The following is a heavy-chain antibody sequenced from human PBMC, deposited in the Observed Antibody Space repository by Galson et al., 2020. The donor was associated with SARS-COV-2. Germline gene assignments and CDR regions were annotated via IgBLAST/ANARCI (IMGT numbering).Heavy chain of an antibody. J-gene: IGHJ4*02. D-gene: IGHD6-19*01. CDR3: AALEGPVAGT. Sequence: GGSLRLSCAATWFSITDKYMSWVRQAPGKGLDWISVIYSGGNTFYADSVKGRFTISRDDSKDTVYLQMNSLRVDDTAVYYCAALEGPVAGTWGQGTLVTVSS. CDR2: IYSGGNT. CDR1: WFSITDKY. V-gene: IGHV3-53*01.